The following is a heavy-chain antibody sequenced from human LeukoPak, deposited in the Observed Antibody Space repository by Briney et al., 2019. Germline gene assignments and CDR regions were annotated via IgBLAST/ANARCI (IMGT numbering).Heavy chain of an antibody. CDR2: ISYSANT. CDR1: GGSISRTSYY. Sequence: SETLSLTCTVSGGSISRTSYYWGWIRQPPGKGLEWIGVISYSANTYYNPSLKSRVTISVDTSKNQFSLKLTSVTAADTAVYYCARRNRAAAGVDYWGQGTLVTVSS. V-gene: IGHV4-39*01. J-gene: IGHJ4*02. D-gene: IGHD6-13*01. CDR3: ARRNRAAAGVDY.